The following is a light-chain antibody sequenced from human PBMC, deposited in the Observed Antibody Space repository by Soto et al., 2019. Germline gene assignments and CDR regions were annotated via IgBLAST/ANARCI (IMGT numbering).Light chain of an antibody. CDR2: AAS. J-gene: IGKJ5*01. Sequence: DIQMTQSPSSLSASVVDIVTITCRASQGIDRWLAWYQQTQGKAPKVLIYAASSLRSGVPSRFSGSGSGTHFTLTISSLQPEEFATYYCQQSYSTPSTFGQGTRLEIK. CDR1: QGIDRW. V-gene: IGKV1-12*01. CDR3: QQSYSTPST.